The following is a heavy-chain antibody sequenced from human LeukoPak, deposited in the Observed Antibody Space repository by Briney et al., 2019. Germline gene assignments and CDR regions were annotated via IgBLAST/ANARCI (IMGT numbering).Heavy chain of an antibody. Sequence: SVKVSCKASGGTFSSYAISWVRQAPGQGLEWMGGIIPIFGTANHAQKFQGRVTITTDESTSTAYMELSSLRSEDTAVYYCASTGSSGYYYFDYWGQGTLVTVSS. CDR3: ASTGSSGYYYFDY. CDR2: IIPIFGTA. D-gene: IGHD3-22*01. CDR1: GGTFSSYA. V-gene: IGHV1-69*05. J-gene: IGHJ4*02.